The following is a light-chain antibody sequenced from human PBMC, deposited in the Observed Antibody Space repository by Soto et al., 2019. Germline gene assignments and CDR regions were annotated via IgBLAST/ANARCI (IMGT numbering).Light chain of an antibody. CDR1: SSNIGAGYD. Sequence: QAVVTQPPSVSGAPGQRVTISCTGSSSNIGAGYDVHWYQQLPGTAPKFLIYGNSNRPSGVPDRFSGSKSGTSASLAITGLQAEDEADYYCQSYDSSLSGHVVFGGGTKVTVL. J-gene: IGLJ2*01. CDR3: QSYDSSLSGHVV. V-gene: IGLV1-40*01. CDR2: GNS.